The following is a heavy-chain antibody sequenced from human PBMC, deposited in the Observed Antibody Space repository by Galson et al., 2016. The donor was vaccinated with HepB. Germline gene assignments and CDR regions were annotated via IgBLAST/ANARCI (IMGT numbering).Heavy chain of an antibody. CDR3: ASTSPKFNGPGRFDY. V-gene: IGHV1-18*01. D-gene: IGHD2-2*01. Sequence: SVKVSCKASGNTFTSSGFNWVRQAPGQGLEWMGWISVYNGKTNCAQNFQGRVTMTTDTSTNTAYMELRSLRSDDTAVYYCASTSPKFNGPGRFDYWGQGTRVTVSS. J-gene: IGHJ4*02. CDR2: ISVYNGKT. CDR1: GNTFTSSG.